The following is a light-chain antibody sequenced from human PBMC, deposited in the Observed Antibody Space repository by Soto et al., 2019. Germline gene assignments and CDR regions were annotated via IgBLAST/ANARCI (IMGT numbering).Light chain of an antibody. CDR1: QSISSR. CDR2: ATS. J-gene: IGKJ1*01. V-gene: IGKV1-39*01. CDR3: QQSHSSWT. Sequence: DIQMTQSPSSLSASVVDRVTITCRASQSISSRLNWDQQKSGKAPNLLIYATSSLQSGVPSRFSGSGSGTDFTLTISSLQPEDFATYYCQQSHSSWTFGQGTKVEI.